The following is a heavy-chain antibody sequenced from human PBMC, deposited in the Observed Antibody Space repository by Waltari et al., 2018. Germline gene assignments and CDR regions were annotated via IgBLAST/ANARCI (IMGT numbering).Heavy chain of an antibody. V-gene: IGHV4-34*01. CDR2: INHSGST. CDR1: GGSFSGYY. Sequence: QVQLQQWGAGLLKPSETLSLTCAVYGGSFSGYYWSWIRQPPGKGLEWIGEINHSGSTNYNPSRKSRVTISVDTSKNQFSLKLSSVTAADTAVYYCARASKLLWFKDAFDIWGQGTMVTVSS. J-gene: IGHJ3*02. D-gene: IGHD3-10*01. CDR3: ARASKLLWFKDAFDI.